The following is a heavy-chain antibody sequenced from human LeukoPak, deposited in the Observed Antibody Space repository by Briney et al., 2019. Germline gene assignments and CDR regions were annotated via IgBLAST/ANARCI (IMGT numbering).Heavy chain of an antibody. V-gene: IGHV1-18*01. J-gene: IGHJ6*02. CDR3: ARGITGTLYYYYYGMDV. CDR2: ISAYNGNT. D-gene: IGHD1-20*01. CDR1: GYTFTSYG. Sequence: ASVKVSRKASGYTFTSYGISWVRQAPGQGLEWMGWISAYNGNTNYAQKLQGRVTMTTDTSTSTAYMELRSLRSDDTAVYYCARGITGTLYYYYYGMDVWGQGTTVTVSS.